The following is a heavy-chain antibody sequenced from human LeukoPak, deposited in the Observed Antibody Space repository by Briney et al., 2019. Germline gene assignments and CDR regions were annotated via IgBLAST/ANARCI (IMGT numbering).Heavy chain of an antibody. CDR2: INPNSGGT. Sequence: ASVKVSYKASGYTFTGYYMHWVRQAPGQGLEWMGWINPNSGGTNYAQKFQGRVTMTRDTSISTAYMELSRLRSDDTAVYYCATYSSSSEKLRLYYYYYYMDVWGKGTTVTVSS. CDR1: GYTFTGYY. V-gene: IGHV1-2*02. CDR3: ATYSSSSEKLRLYYYYYYMDV. J-gene: IGHJ6*03. D-gene: IGHD6-6*01.